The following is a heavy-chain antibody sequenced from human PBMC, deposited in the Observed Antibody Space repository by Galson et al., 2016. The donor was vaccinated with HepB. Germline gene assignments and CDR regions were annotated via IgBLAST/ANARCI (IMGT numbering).Heavy chain of an antibody. V-gene: IGHV3-7*01. Sequence: SLRLSCAASGFAFNTYWMSWVRHAPGKGLEWVANIKHDASEIHYVDSVKGRFTTSRDNAKNSLSLQMNSLTADDTAVYYCARDYRHCGADPMGAQGTLVTVSS. CDR1: GFAFNTYW. J-gene: IGHJ4*02. CDR3: ARDYRHCGADPM. CDR2: IKHDASEI. D-gene: IGHD2-21*02.